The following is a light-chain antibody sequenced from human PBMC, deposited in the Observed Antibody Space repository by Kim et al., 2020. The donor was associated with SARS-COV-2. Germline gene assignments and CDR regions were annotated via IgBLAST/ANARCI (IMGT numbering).Light chain of an antibody. J-gene: IGLJ2*01. Sequence: SYELTQPPSVSVSPGQTASITCSGDKLGDKYACWYQQKPGQSPVLVIYQDSKRPSGIPERFSGSNSGDTATLTISGTQAMAEADYCCQAWDSSTVVFGGG. CDR3: QAWDSSTVV. V-gene: IGLV3-1*01. CDR2: QDS. CDR1: KLGDKY.